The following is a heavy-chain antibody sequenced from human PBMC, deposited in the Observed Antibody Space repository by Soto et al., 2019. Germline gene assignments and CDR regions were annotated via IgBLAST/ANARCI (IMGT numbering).Heavy chain of an antibody. CDR2: ISSSSSTI. Sequence: EVQLVESGGGLVQPGGSLRLSCAASGFTFSSYSMNWVRQAPGKGLEWVSYISSSSSTIYYADSVKGRFTISRDNAKNSLYLQMNSLRDEDTAVYYCAREAGTIYYYYGMDVWGQGTTVTVSS. D-gene: IGHD6-19*01. V-gene: IGHV3-48*02. CDR1: GFTFSSYS. J-gene: IGHJ6*02. CDR3: AREAGTIYYYYGMDV.